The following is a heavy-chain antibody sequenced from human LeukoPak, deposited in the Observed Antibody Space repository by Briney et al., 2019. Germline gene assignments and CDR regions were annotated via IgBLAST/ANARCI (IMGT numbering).Heavy chain of an antibody. V-gene: IGHV3-64*01. CDR2: ISSNGGST. D-gene: IGHD2-21*02. Sequence: PGGSQRLSCAASGFTFNSYAMHWVRQAPGKGLEYISAISSNGGSTYYANSVKGRFTISRDNSKNTLYLQMGSLRAEDMAVYYCARGPGVTYYYYYYMDVWGKGTTVTVSS. CDR3: ARGPGVTYYYYYYMDV. CDR1: GFTFNSYA. J-gene: IGHJ6*03.